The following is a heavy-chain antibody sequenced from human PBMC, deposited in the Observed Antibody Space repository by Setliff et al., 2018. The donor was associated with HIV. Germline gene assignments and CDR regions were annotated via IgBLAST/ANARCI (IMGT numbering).Heavy chain of an antibody. CDR2: IYNGGAS. CDR1: SGSISSSTYY. D-gene: IGHD3-3*01. J-gene: IGHJ5*02. CDR3: AREAPSEPTRYYNFWSGYPDWFDP. Sequence: SETLSLTCTVSSGSISSSTYYWGWIRQPPGKGLEWIGTIYNGGASHYNPSLKSRVIIFLDTSKNQFSLELTSVTAADTAVYYCAREAPSEPTRYYNFWSGYPDWFDPWGQGTLVTVSS. V-gene: IGHV4-39*07.